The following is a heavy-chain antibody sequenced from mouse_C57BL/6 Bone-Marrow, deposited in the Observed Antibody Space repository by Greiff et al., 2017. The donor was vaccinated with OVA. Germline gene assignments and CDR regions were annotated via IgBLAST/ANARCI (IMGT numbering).Heavy chain of an antibody. V-gene: IGHV1-52*01. CDR2: IDPSDSET. Sequence: QVQLQQPGAELVRPGSSVKLSCKASGYTFTSYWMHWVKQRPIQGLEWIGNIDPSDSETHYTQKFKDKATLTVDKSSSTAYMQLSSLTSEDSAVYYCARDDGYTLYYFDYWGQGTTLTVSS. D-gene: IGHD2-3*01. J-gene: IGHJ2*01. CDR1: GYTFTSYW. CDR3: ARDDGYTLYYFDY.